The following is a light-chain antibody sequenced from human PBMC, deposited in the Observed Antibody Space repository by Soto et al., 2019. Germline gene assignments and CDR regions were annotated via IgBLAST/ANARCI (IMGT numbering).Light chain of an antibody. Sequence: EIVMTQSPATLSVSPGERATLSCRARESVSSNLAWYQQKPGQAPRLLIYGASTRATGVPARFSGSGSGTDFTLTISRLEPEDFAVYYCQQHGGSPITFGQGTRLEI. CDR2: GAS. J-gene: IGKJ5*01. CDR1: ESVSSN. CDR3: QQHGGSPIT. V-gene: IGKV3-15*01.